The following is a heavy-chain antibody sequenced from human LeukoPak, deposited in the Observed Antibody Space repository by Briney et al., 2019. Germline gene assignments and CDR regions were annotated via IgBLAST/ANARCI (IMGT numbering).Heavy chain of an antibody. V-gene: IGHV3-30*14. CDR3: ARHRGISTRDFEY. Sequence: GGSLRLSCAASEFTFSSYAMHWVRQAPGKGLDWVAVISYDGSNKYYADSVKGRFTISRDNSKNTLYLQMNSLRAEDTAVYYCARHRGISTRDFEYWDQGTLVTVSS. J-gene: IGHJ4*02. CDR1: EFTFSSYA. D-gene: IGHD3-16*01. CDR2: ISYDGSNK.